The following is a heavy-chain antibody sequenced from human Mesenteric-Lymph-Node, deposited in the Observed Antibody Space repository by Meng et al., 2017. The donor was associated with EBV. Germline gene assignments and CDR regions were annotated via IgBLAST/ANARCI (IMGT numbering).Heavy chain of an antibody. D-gene: IGHD3-22*01. CDR1: GGSISSSSYY. Sequence: QLPLQESGPGLVKPSETLSLTCTVSGGSISSSSYYWAWIRQPPGKGLEWIGSIYYTGTTYYNPSLKSRVTISVDASKNQFSLKLSSVTAADTAVYYCATESQYYDGSDYPWGQGTLVTVSS. CDR2: IYYTGTT. CDR3: ATESQYYDGSDYP. J-gene: IGHJ5*02. V-gene: IGHV4-39*01.